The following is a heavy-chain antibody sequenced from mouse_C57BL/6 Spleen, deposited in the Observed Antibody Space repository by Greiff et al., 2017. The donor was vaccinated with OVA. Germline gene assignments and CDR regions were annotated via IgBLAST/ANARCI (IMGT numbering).Heavy chain of an antibody. CDR3: TDLIYYDYDGGFAY. CDR1: GFTFSNYW. J-gene: IGHJ3*01. CDR2: IRLKSDNYAT. D-gene: IGHD2-4*01. Sequence: EVKVEESGGGLVQPGGSMKLSCVASGFTFSNYWMNWVRQSPEKGLEWVAQIRLKSDNYATHYAESVKGRFTISRDDSKSSVYLQMNNLRAEDTGIYHCTDLIYYDYDGGFAYWGQGTLVTVSA. V-gene: IGHV6-3*01.